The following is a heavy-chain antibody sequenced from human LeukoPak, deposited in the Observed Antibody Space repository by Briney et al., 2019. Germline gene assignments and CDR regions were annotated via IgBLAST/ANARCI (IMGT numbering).Heavy chain of an antibody. Sequence: PSETLSLTCTVSGGSISSYYWSWIRQPPGKGLEWIGYIYYSGSTNYNPSLKSRVTISVNTSKNQFSLELSSVTAADTAVYYCARVTTIFGVVRYGMDVWGQGTTVTVSS. J-gene: IGHJ6*02. V-gene: IGHV4-59*01. CDR3: ARVTTIFGVVRYGMDV. CDR2: IYYSGST. CDR1: GGSISSYY. D-gene: IGHD3-3*01.